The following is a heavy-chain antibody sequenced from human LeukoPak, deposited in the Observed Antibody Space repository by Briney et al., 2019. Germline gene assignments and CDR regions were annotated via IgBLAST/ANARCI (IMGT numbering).Heavy chain of an antibody. CDR3: ARAPDGTTVTATPLDV. Sequence: ASVKVSCKASGYTFTTYSMHWVRQAPGRGLEWMGIIDPPGGGTTYAQKFQGRGTMTRDTSTTPVYTELSSLRSEDTAVYYCARAPDGTTVTATPLDVWGQGTTVTVSS. J-gene: IGHJ6*02. CDR2: IDPPGGGT. CDR1: GYTFTTYS. V-gene: IGHV1-46*01. D-gene: IGHD4-17*01.